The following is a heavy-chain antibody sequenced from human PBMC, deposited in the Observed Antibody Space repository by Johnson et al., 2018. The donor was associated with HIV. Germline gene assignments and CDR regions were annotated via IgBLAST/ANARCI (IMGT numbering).Heavy chain of an antibody. J-gene: IGHJ3*02. V-gene: IGHV3-7*05. CDR3: ARDSVYGDYDGVDAFDM. CDR1: GFTFSGSL. Sequence: VQLVESGGGLVKPGGSLRLSCAASGFTFSGSLMYWARQASGKGLEWVANIKQDGSEKYYLDSVKGRFTISRDNAKNSLYLQMDSLRAEDTAMYYCARDSVYGDYDGVDAFDMWGQGTMVTVSS. CDR2: IKQDGSEK. D-gene: IGHD4-17*01.